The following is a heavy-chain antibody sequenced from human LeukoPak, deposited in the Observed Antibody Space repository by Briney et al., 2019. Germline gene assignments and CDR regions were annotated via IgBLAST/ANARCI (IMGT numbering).Heavy chain of an antibody. D-gene: IGHD6-6*01. V-gene: IGHV3-48*01. CDR3: AKDSSSENPNWFDP. J-gene: IGHJ5*02. Sequence: PGGSLRLSCVASGFYFGGHAMHWLRQAPGKGLEWVAYITYGSDTIFYADSVKGRFTISRDNSKNTLYLQMNSLRAEDTAVYYCAKDSSSENPNWFDPWGQGTLVTVSS. CDR1: GFYFGGHA. CDR2: ITYGSDTI.